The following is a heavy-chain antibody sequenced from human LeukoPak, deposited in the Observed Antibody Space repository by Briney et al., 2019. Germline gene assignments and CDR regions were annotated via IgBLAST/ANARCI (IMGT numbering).Heavy chain of an antibody. D-gene: IGHD4-11*01. V-gene: IGHV3-7*01. CDR2: IRQDGSEK. J-gene: IGHJ4*02. CDR1: GFTFSNSW. CDR3: ARNQY. Sequence: GGSLRLSCTASGFTFSNSWMSWVRQAPGKGLEWVANIRQDGSEKYYVDSVKGQFTISRDNAKNSLFLQMNSLRAEDTAVYYCARNQYWGQGTLVTVSS.